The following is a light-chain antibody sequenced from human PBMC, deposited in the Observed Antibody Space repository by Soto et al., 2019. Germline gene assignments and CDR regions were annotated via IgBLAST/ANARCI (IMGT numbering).Light chain of an antibody. CDR3: QQYDSYSSGP. V-gene: IGKV1-5*01. CDR2: DAS. CDR1: QSISTW. Sequence: DIQMTQSPSTLSASVGDRGTITCRASQSISTWLAWYQQRPGKAPNLXIYDASSLKSGVPSRFSGSGSGTEFTLTISNLQPDDFATYYYQQYDSYSSGPFGQGTKVDI. J-gene: IGKJ1*01.